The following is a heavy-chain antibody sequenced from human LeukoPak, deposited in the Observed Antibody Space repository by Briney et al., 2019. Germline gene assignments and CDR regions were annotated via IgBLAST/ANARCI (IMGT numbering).Heavy chain of an antibody. J-gene: IGHJ4*02. CDR2: IKQDGSEK. Sequence: GGSLRLSCAASGFTFSSYAMSWVRQAPVKGLEWVANIKQDGSEKYYVDSVKGRFTISRDNAKNSLYLQMNSLRAEDTAVYYCAREGVVGVDYWGQGTLVTVSS. D-gene: IGHD1-26*01. CDR1: GFTFSSYA. CDR3: AREGVVGVDY. V-gene: IGHV3-7*01.